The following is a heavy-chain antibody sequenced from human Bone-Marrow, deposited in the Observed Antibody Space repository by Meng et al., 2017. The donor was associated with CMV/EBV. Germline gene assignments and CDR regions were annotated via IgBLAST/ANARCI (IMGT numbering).Heavy chain of an antibody. CDR1: GYTFTSYG. CDR3: ARGGLTTVTVRYYYGMDV. V-gene: IGHV1-18*01. J-gene: IGHJ6*02. CDR2: ISAYNGNT. D-gene: IGHD4-17*01. Sequence: ASVKVSCKASGYTFTSYGISWVRQAPGQGLEWMGWISAYNGNTNYAQKLQGRVTMTTDTSTSTAYMELRSLRTDDTAVYYCARGGLTTVTVRYYYGMDVWGQGTTVTVSS.